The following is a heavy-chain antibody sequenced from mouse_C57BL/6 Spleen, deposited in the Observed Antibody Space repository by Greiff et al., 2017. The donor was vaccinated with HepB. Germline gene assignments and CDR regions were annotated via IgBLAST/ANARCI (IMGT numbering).Heavy chain of an antibody. V-gene: IGHV1-64*01. CDR2: IHPNSGST. D-gene: IGHD1-1*01. J-gene: IGHJ4*01. Sequence: QVQLQQPGAELVKPGASVKLSCKASGYTFTSYWMHWVKQRPGQGLEWIGMIHPNSGSTNYNEKFKSKATLTVDNSSSTAYMQLSSLTSEDSAVYYCARGRITTVVVGNYYAMDYWGQGTSVTVSS. CDR3: ARGRITTVVVGNYYAMDY. CDR1: GYTFTSYW.